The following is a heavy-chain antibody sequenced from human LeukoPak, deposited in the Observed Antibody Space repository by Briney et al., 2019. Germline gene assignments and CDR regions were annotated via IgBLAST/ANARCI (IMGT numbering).Heavy chain of an antibody. CDR3: ARAGIRIFGVVTLGLDV. CDR2: IYYSGST. Sequence: SETLSLTCTVSGGSISSYYWSWIRQPPGKGLEWIGYIYYSGSTNYNPSLKSRVTISVDTSKNQFSLKLSSVTAADTAVYYCARAGIRIFGVVTLGLDVWGKGTTVTVSS. CDR1: GGSISSYY. J-gene: IGHJ6*04. D-gene: IGHD3-3*01. V-gene: IGHV4-59*01.